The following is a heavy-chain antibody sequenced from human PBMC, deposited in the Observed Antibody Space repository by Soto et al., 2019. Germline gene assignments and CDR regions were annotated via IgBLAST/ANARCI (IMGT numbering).Heavy chain of an antibody. D-gene: IGHD6-19*01. CDR1: GDSIRSYY. CDR3: ARSVAVPGAHIDY. V-gene: IGHV4-59*01. Sequence: PSETLSLTCTVSGDSIRSYYWSWIRQPPGKGLEWIGYIYDSGSTNYNPSLKSRVTISVDTSKSQFSLKLSSVTAADTAVYFCARSVAVPGAHIDYWGQGTQVTVSS. J-gene: IGHJ4*02. CDR2: IYDSGST.